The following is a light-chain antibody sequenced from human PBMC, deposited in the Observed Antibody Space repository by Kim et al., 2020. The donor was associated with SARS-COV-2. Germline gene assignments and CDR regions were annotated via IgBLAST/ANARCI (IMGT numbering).Light chain of an antibody. CDR2: SNN. V-gene: IGLV1-44*01. CDR1: ISNIGTNT. J-gene: IGLJ2*01. CDR3: AAWDDSRTVL. Sequence: ELTQPPSASGTPGQRFTISCSGSISNIGTNTVNWYQQLPGTAPKLLIYSNNQRPSGVPDRFSGSKSGTSASLAISGLQSDDEADYYCAAWDDSRTVLFGGGTKLTVL.